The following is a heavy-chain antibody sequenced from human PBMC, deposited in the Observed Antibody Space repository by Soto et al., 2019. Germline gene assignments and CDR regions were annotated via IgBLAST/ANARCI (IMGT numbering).Heavy chain of an antibody. J-gene: IGHJ6*02. Sequence: GGSLRLSCAASGFTFSSYEMNWVRQAPGKGLEWVSYISSSGSTIYYADSVKGRFTISRDNAKNSLYLQMNSLRAEDTAVYYCARDFLDIVVVPAAIPVYYYYGMDVWGQGTTVTVSS. D-gene: IGHD2-2*02. V-gene: IGHV3-48*03. CDR2: ISSSGSTI. CDR3: ARDFLDIVVVPAAIPVYYYYGMDV. CDR1: GFTFSSYE.